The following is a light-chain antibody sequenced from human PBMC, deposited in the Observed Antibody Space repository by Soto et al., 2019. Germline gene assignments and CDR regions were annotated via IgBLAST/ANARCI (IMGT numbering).Light chain of an antibody. CDR2: GAS. CDR3: QQYGSSLAA. V-gene: IGKV3-20*01. J-gene: IGKJ1*01. Sequence: EIVLTQSPGTLSLSPGERATLSCRASQSVGTKLAWYRQTPGQAPRLLIYGASTRATDTPARFSGSGAGTDFTPTISRVEPADFAFYYCQQYGSSLAAFGQGTQVE. CDR1: QSVGTK.